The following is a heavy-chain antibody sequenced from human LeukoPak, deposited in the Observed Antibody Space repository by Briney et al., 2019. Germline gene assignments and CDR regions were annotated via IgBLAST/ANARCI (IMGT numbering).Heavy chain of an antibody. CDR2: LRSDTNSE. CDR1: RFSVSLYG. V-gene: IGHV3-30*02. J-gene: IGHJ4*02. D-gene: IGHD3-10*01. Sequence: GESLRLSCAASRFSVSLYGMHWVRQAPGKGLEWVAFLRSDTNSEHYAVSVKGRFAISRDTSKDTLNLQMRSLRVEDTALYYCARGLRQAGLAPLEFWGQGTQVIVSS. CDR3: ARGLRQAGLAPLEF.